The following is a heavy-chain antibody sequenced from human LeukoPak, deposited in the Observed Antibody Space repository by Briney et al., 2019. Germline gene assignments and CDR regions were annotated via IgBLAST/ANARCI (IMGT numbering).Heavy chain of an antibody. V-gene: IGHV1-69*13. CDR1: GGTFSTYA. J-gene: IGHJ6*02. CDR2: IIPIFGTP. D-gene: IGHD4-17*01. Sequence: SVKVSCKASGGTFSTYAISWVRQAPGQGLEWMGRIIPIFGTPNYAQKFQGRVTINADESTSTAYMELSRLRSDDTAVYYCARTLRSINYYYYYGMDVWGQGTTVTVSS. CDR3: ARTLRSINYYYYYGMDV.